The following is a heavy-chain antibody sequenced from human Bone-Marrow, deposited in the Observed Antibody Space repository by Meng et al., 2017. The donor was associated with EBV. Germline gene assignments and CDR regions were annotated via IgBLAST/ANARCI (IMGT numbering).Heavy chain of an antibody. CDR1: VSSFTIYT. CDR3: ARGKGSSWYNWFDP. J-gene: IGHJ5*02. V-gene: IGHV7-4-1*02. D-gene: IGHD6-13*01. CDR2: INTNTGTP. Sequence: VQLVQAVPVLKMPGASVKVSCTPSVSSFTIYTLNWVRLAPGQGLAWMGWINTNTGTPTYAQGFTGRFVFALDTSVSTAYLQISSLKAEDTAVYYCARGKGSSWYNWFDPWGQGTLVTVSS.